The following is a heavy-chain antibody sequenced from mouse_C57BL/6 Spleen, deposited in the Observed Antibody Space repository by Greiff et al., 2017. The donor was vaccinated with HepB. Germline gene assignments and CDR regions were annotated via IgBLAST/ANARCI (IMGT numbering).Heavy chain of an antibody. J-gene: IGHJ1*03. CDR3: AKTYGYDGYFDV. V-gene: IGHV1-61*01. Sequence: QVQLQQPGAELVRPGSSVKLSCKASGYTFTSYWMDWVKQRPGQGLEWIGNIYPSDSETHYNQKFKDKATLTVDKSSSTAYMQLSSLTSEDSAVYYCAKTYGYDGYFDVWGTGTTVTVSS. CDR2: IYPSDSET. D-gene: IGHD2-2*01. CDR1: GYTFTSYW.